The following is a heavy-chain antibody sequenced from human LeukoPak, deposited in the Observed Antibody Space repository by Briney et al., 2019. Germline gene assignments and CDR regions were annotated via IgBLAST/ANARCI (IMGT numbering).Heavy chain of an antibody. V-gene: IGHV4-4*07. CDR3: ARDAVVPAAPYYYYYMDV. CDR1: GGSISGYH. CDR2: IYTSGST. J-gene: IGHJ6*03. D-gene: IGHD2-2*01. Sequence: SETLSLTCTVTGGSISGYHWNWIRLSPGKGLEWIGRIYTSGSTNYNPSLKSRVTMSVDTSKNQFSLKLSSVTAADTAVYYCARDAVVPAAPYYYYYMDVWGKGTTVTVSS.